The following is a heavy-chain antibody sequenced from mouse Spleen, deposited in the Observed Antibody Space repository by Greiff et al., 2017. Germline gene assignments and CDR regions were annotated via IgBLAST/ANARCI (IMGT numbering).Heavy chain of an antibody. Sequence: QVQLQQPGTELVKPGTSVKLSCKASGYAFTTYWMHWVKQRPGQGLEWIGNINPSNGGTNYNEKFKSKATLTVDKSSSTAYMQLSSLTSEDSAVYYCARDDSYYYPYWYFDVWGAGTTVTVSS. CDR1: GYAFTTYW. J-gene: IGHJ1*01. D-gene: IGHD2-3*01. CDR2: INPSNGGT. V-gene: IGHV1-53*01. CDR3: ARDDSYYYPYWYFDV.